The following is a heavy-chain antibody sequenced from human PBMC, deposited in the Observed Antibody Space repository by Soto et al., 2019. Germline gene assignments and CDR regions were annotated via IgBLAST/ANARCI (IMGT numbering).Heavy chain of an antibody. D-gene: IGHD3-22*01. V-gene: IGHV1-69*12. J-gene: IGHJ4*02. Sequence: QVQLVQSGAEVKKPGSSVKVSCKASGGTFSSYAISWVRQAPGQGLEWMGGIIPIFGTANYAQKFQGRVTITANEATSTANMELCGLGFEVTAGYYWARGTYYYDSSGYHRLDYWGQGTLVTVSS. CDR3: ARGTYYYDSSGYHRLDY. CDR2: IIPIFGTA. CDR1: GGTFSSYA.